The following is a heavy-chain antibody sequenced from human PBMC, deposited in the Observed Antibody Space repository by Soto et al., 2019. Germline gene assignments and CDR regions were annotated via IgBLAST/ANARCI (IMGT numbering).Heavy chain of an antibody. Sequence: SVKVSCKASGCTFSSYSIRWVLQAPGQGLEWMGGIIPIFGTANYAQKFQGRVTITADESTSTAYMELSSLRSEDTAVYYCARKDYDFWSGYYKYYYGMDVWGQGTTVTVSS. CDR1: GCTFSSYS. D-gene: IGHD3-3*01. V-gene: IGHV1-69*13. CDR2: IIPIFGTA. CDR3: ARKDYDFWSGYYKYYYGMDV. J-gene: IGHJ6*02.